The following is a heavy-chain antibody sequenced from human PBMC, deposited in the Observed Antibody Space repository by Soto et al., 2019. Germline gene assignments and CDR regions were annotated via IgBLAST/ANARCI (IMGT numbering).Heavy chain of an antibody. CDR2: IYYSGST. CDR1: GGSISSGGYY. CDR3: AATKDPNSSSSATDY. D-gene: IGHD6-13*01. Sequence: SETLSLTCTVSGGSISSGGYYWSWIRQHPGKGLEWIGYIYYSGSTYYNPSLKSRVTISVDTSKNQFSLKLSSVTAADTAVYYCAATKDPNSSSSATDYWGQGTLVTVSS. V-gene: IGHV4-31*03. J-gene: IGHJ4*02.